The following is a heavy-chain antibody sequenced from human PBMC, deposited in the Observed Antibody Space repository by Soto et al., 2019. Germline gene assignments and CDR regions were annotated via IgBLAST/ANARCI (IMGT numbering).Heavy chain of an antibody. D-gene: IGHD2-2*02. V-gene: IGHV4-31*03. CDR3: AREYTYGSNFFDC. J-gene: IGHJ4*02. CDR1: GGSISSAAYY. CDR2: ISHSGST. Sequence: QVQLQESGPGLVKPSQTLSLTCTVSGGSISSAAYYWSWIRQHPGKGLERTGYISHSGSTYYNPSLKSRVIISVDTSKNQFSLSLTSVTAADTAVYYCAREYTYGSNFFDCWGQGALVTVSS.